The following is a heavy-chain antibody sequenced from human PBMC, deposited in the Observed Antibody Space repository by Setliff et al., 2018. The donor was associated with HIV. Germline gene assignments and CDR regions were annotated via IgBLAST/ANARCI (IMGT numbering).Heavy chain of an antibody. V-gene: IGHV4-59*01. Sequence: SETLSLTCTVSGGSISSYYWSWIRQPPGKGLEWIGYIYYSGSTNYNPSLKSRVTISVDTSKNQFSLKLSSVTAADTAVYYCASSNYRFVYFDYWGPGTMVTVSS. CDR1: GGSISSYY. D-gene: IGHD1-7*01. J-gene: IGHJ4*03. CDR3: ASSNYRFVYFDY. CDR2: IYYSGST.